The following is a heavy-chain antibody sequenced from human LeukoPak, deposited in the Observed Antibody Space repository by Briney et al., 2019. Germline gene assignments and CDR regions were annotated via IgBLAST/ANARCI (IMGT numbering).Heavy chain of an antibody. CDR3: ARDLGNFGSGSAHFDN. D-gene: IGHD3-10*01. Sequence: PGGSLRLSCATSGSPFTGFGFHWVRQAPGKGLEWVALIWHDGSRTHYADSVKGRFTMSRDDSKNTLFLEMNSLRVEDTALYYCARDLGNFGSGSAHFDNWGQGTLVTVSS. CDR1: GSPFTGFG. V-gene: IGHV3-33*01. CDR2: IWHDGSRT. J-gene: IGHJ4*02.